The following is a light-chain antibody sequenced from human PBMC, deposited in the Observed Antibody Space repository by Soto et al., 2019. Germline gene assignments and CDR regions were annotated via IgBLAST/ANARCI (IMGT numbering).Light chain of an antibody. CDR2: GAS. CDR1: QSVSSSY. V-gene: IGKV3-20*01. CDR3: QQYGSSLSIT. Sequence: EIVLTQSPGTLSFSPVKRATRAVRGSQSVSSSYLAWYQQKPGQAPRLLIYGASSRATGIPDRFSGSGSGTNFTLTISRLETEDFAVYYCQQYGSSLSITFGQGTRLEIK. J-gene: IGKJ5*01.